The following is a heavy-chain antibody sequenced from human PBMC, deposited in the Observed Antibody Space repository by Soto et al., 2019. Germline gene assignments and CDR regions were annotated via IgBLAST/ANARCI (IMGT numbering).Heavy chain of an antibody. V-gene: IGHV1-69*13. CDR2: IIPIFGTA. D-gene: IGHD3-22*01. CDR3: ARDRNYYDIGPHAFDI. Sequence: SSVKVSCKASGGTFSSYAISWVRQAPGQGLEWMGGIIPIFGTANYAQKFQGRVTITADESTSTAYMELSSLRSEDTAVYYCARDRNYYDIGPHAFDIWGQGKMVTFPS. CDR1: GGTFSSYA. J-gene: IGHJ3*02.